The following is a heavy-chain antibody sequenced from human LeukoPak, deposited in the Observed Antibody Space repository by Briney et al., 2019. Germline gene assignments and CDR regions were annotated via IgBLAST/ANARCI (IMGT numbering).Heavy chain of an antibody. CDR3: ARLPLLWFGEFLNGFDP. J-gene: IGHJ5*02. D-gene: IGHD3-10*01. CDR2: ISHSGST. Sequence: SETLSLTCAVYGGSFSGSYWSWIRQPPGKGLEWIGEISHSGSTNYNPSLKSRVTISVDTSMHQFSLKLSSVTAADTAVYYCARLPLLWFGEFLNGFDPWGQGTLVTVSS. CDR1: GGSFSGSY. V-gene: IGHV4-34*01.